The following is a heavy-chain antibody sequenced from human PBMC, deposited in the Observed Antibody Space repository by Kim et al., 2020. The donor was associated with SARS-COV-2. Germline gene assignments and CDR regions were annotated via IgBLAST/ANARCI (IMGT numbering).Heavy chain of an antibody. J-gene: IGHJ2*01. CDR3: ARVYSGSYQWYFDL. Sequence: AQKFQGRATMTRETSISTAYMELSRLRSDDTAVYYCARVYSGSYQWYFDLWGRGTLVTVSS. D-gene: IGHD3-10*01. V-gene: IGHV1-2*02.